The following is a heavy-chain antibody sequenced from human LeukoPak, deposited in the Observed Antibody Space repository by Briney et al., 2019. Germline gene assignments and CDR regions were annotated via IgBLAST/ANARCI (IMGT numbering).Heavy chain of an antibody. J-gene: IGHJ2*01. Sequence: SVKVSCKASGGTFSSYAISWVRQAPGQGLEWMGGIIPIFGTANYAQKFQGRVTITADESTSTAYMELSSLRPEDTAVYYCATWGDGYNSDWYFDLWGRGTLVTVSS. V-gene: IGHV1-69*13. D-gene: IGHD5-24*01. CDR1: GGTFSSYA. CDR2: IIPIFGTA. CDR3: ATWGDGYNSDWYFDL.